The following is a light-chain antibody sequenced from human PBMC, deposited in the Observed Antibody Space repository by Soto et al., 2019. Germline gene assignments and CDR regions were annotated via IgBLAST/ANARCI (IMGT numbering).Light chain of an antibody. V-gene: IGLV2-11*01. J-gene: IGLJ1*01. CDR2: DVN. CDR1: SSDVGGYNY. Sequence: QSALTQPASVSGSPGQSITLSCTGTSSDVGGYNYVSWYQQHPGKAPKLIIFDVNKRPSGVPDRFSGSKSGSTASLTISGLQAEDEADYYCCSYGGSFYVVGTGTKVTVL. CDR3: CSYGGSFYV.